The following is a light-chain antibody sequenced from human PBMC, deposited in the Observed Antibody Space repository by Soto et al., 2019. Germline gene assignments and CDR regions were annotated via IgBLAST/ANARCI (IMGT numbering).Light chain of an antibody. J-gene: IGKJ5*01. V-gene: IGKV3-15*01. CDR2: SAS. CDR1: QSVSNK. Sequence: EIALTQAPATLSLSPRQRAPLSCRASQSVSNKLAWYQQRPGQAPSLLIYSASTTATGIPARFSGSGSGTEFTLTISILQSDDFAVYFYQQYTGPPTTFGQGTRLEI. CDR3: QQYTGPPTT.